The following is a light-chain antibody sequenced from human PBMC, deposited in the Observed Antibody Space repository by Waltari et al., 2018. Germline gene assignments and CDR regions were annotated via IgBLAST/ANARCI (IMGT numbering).Light chain of an antibody. CDR3: QQYLRAPHT. V-gene: IGKV4-1*01. Sequence: DIVMTQSPDSLAVSLGERATIHCDSRLSLLYDFDNKSYLAWYQQKPGQPPKLLIHCASTRESGVPDRFSGSGSGTEFALTISSLQAEDVAVYYCQQYLRAPHTFGQGTALEIK. J-gene: IGKJ2*01. CDR2: CAS. CDR1: LSLLYDFDNKSY.